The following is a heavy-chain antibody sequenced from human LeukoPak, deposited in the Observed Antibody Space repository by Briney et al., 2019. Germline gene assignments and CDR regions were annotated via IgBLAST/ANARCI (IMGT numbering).Heavy chain of an antibody. CDR3: ARGGPDWGDAFDI. V-gene: IGHV1-2*02. CDR2: INPNSGGT. Sequence: GASVKVPCKASGYTFTGYYMHWVRQAPGQGLEWMGWINPNSGGTSYAQKFQGRVTMTRDTSISTAYMELSRLRSDDTAVYYCARGGPDWGDAFDIWGQGTMVTVSS. CDR1: GYTFTGYY. D-gene: IGHD3-16*01. J-gene: IGHJ3*02.